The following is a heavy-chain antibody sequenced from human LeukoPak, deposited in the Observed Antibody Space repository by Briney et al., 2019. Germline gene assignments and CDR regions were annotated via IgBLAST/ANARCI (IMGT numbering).Heavy chain of an antibody. J-gene: IGHJ4*02. CDR3: AKVVNSGYYYCFDY. CDR1: GFTFSSYA. V-gene: IGHV3-23*01. CDR2: ISGSGSGT. Sequence: GGSLRLSCAASGFTFSSYAMSWVRQAPGKGLEWVSAISGSGSGTYYPDSVRGRFTISRDSSKNTLYLQMNSLRVEDTAIYYCAKVVNSGYYYCFDYWGQGTLVTVSS. D-gene: IGHD3-22*01.